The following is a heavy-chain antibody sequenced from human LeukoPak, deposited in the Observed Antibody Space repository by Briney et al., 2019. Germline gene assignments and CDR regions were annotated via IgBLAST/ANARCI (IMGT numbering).Heavy chain of an antibody. Sequence: GGSLRLSCAASGFTFSSYSMNWVRQAPGKGLEWVSSISSSSSYIYYADSVKGRFTISRDNAENSLYLQMNSLRAEDTAVYYCAKGGGSYSGYYYYYMDVWGKGTTVTISS. J-gene: IGHJ6*03. D-gene: IGHD1-26*01. CDR3: AKGGGSYSGYYYYYMDV. V-gene: IGHV3-21*01. CDR1: GFTFSSYS. CDR2: ISSSSSYI.